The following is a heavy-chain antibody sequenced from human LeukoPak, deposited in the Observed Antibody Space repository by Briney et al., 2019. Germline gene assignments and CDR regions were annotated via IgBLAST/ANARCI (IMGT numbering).Heavy chain of an antibody. CDR2: IYHSGST. V-gene: IGHV4-4*02. Sequence: SETLSLTCAVSGGSISSSNWWSWVRQPPGKGLEWIGEIYHSGSTNYNPSLKSRVTISVDKSKNQFSLKLSSVTAADTAVYYCAKDQDVPAAGTWGSIDYWGQGTLVTVSS. CDR1: GGSISSSNW. J-gene: IGHJ4*02. CDR3: AKDQDVPAAGTWGSIDY. D-gene: IGHD6-13*01.